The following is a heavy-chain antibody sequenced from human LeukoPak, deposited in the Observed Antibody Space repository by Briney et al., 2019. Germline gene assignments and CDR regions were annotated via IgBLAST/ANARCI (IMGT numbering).Heavy chain of an antibody. Sequence: GGSLRVSCAASGFTFSSYAMHWVRQAPGKGLEWVAVISYDGSNKYYADSVKGRFTISRDNSKNTLYLQMNSLRAEDTAVYYCAGGGGGRAAAVGYWGQGTLVTVSS. CDR2: ISYDGSNK. CDR3: AGGGGGRAAAVGY. D-gene: IGHD6-13*01. V-gene: IGHV3-30*04. CDR1: GFTFSSYA. J-gene: IGHJ4*02.